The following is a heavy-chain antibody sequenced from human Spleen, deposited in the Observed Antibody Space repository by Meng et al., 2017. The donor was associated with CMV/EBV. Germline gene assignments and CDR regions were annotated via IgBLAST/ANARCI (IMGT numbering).Heavy chain of an antibody. V-gene: IGHV3-23*01. CDR2: ISGSGGST. CDR1: GFTFSSYA. D-gene: IGHD3-10*01. J-gene: IGHJ4*02. Sequence: GGSLRLSCAASGFTFSSYAMSWVRQAPGKGLEWVSAISGSGGSTYYADSVKGRFTISRDNSKNTLYLQMNSLRAEDTALYYCAKMRDYNNSHFDHWGPGTLVTVSS. CDR3: AKMRDYNNSHFDH.